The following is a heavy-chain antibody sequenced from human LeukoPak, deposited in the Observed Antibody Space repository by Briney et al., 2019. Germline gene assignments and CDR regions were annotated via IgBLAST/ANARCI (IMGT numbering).Heavy chain of an antibody. D-gene: IGHD3-22*01. CDR3: ASRYYDSSAYIPHFDY. CDR1: GGSISSSNW. Sequence: PSETLSLTCAVSGGSISSSNWWSWVRQPPGKGLEWIGEIYHSGSTNYNPSLKSRVTISVDKSRNQFSLKLSSVTAADTAVYYCASRYYDSSAYIPHFDYWGQGTLVTVSS. J-gene: IGHJ4*02. V-gene: IGHV4-4*02. CDR2: IYHSGST.